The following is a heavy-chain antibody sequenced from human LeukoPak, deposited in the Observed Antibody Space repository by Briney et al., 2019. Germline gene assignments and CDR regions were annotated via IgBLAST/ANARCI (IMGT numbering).Heavy chain of an antibody. Sequence: GGSLRLSCAASGFTFNDAWMSWVRQAPGKGLEWVSGISGSGGDTYFADSVKGRFTISRDHSKNTVFLQMDSLRAEDTAVYYCAKTTAGNSSGRYPGWPVDYWGQGTLVTVSS. D-gene: IGHD6-19*01. CDR1: GFTFNDAW. J-gene: IGHJ4*02. CDR2: ISGSGGDT. V-gene: IGHV3-23*01. CDR3: AKTTAGNSSGRYPGWPVDY.